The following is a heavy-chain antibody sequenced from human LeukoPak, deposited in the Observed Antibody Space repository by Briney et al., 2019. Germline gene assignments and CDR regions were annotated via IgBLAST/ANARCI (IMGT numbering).Heavy chain of an antibody. D-gene: IGHD5-12*01. CDR2: IYYSGTT. CDR3: ARTPGIVAMTDY. J-gene: IGHJ4*02. CDR1: GGSISSSSYY. Sequence: SETLSLTCTVSGGSISSSSYYWGWIRQPPGTGLEWIGYIYYSGTTNYNPSLKSRITMSIDTSKNQFSLKLSSVTAADTAVYYCARTPGIVAMTDYWGQGTLVTVSS. V-gene: IGHV4-61*05.